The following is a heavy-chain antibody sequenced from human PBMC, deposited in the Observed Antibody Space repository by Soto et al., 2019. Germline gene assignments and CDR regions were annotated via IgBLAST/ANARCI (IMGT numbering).Heavy chain of an antibody. CDR1: GYTLTELS. CDR2: FDPEDGET. V-gene: IGHV1-24*01. CDR3: ATRAWFGEFTAFDT. Sequence: QVQLVQSGAEVKKPGASVKVSCKVSGYTLTELSMHWVRQAPGKGLEWMGGFDPEDGETIYAQKFQGRVTMTEDTSTDTAYMELGSLSSEDTAVYYCATRAWFGEFTAFDTWGQGTMVTVSS. D-gene: IGHD3-10*01. J-gene: IGHJ3*02.